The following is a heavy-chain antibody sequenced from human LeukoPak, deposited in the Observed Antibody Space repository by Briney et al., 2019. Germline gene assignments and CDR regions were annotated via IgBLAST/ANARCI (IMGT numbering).Heavy chain of an antibody. J-gene: IGHJ4*02. CDR3: ASQYSKVGSTADY. CDR2: SGSGGST. Sequence: GKSQSLSCAGPALIFSDYTMHWVRQAPGKGLEWISGSGSGGSTVYEDSVKGRFTISRDNSKNTLYMQMNSLRVDDTAIYYCASQYSKVGSTADYWGQGTLVTVSS. D-gene: IGHD1-26*01. CDR1: ALIFSDYT. V-gene: IGHV3-23*01.